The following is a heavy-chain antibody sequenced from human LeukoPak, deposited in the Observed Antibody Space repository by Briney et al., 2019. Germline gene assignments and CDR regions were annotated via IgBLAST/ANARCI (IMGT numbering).Heavy chain of an antibody. Sequence: GGSLRLSCVASGFSFSDSVIHWVRQAPGKGLEWVAVISHDVKTTYYADSAKGRFTISRDNSKNTLYLQMNSLRAEDTAVYYCARVVAATCLDYWGQGTLVTVSS. J-gene: IGHJ4*02. CDR2: ISHDVKTT. CDR3: ARVVAATCLDY. CDR1: GFSFSDSV. V-gene: IGHV3-30*04. D-gene: IGHD2-15*01.